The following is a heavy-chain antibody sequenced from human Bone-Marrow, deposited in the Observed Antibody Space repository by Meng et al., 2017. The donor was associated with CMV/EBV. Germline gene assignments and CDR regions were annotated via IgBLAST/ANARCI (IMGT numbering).Heavy chain of an antibody. Sequence: GGSLRLSCAASRLTFSDYYMSWIRQAPGKGLEWVSYISSSGSTIYYADSVRGRFTISRDNAKNSLYLQMNSLRPEDTAVYYCASRRDGYNYWGQGTLVTVSS. D-gene: IGHD5-24*01. CDR2: ISSSGSTI. CDR1: RLTFSDYY. V-gene: IGHV3-11*04. CDR3: ASRRDGYNY. J-gene: IGHJ4*02.